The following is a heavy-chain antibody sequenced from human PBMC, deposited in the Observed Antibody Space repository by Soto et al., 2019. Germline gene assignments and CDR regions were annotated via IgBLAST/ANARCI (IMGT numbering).Heavy chain of an antibody. CDR1: GFTFNDYA. CDR2: ITWNSGSI. J-gene: IGHJ4*02. Sequence: EVQLVESGGGLIQPGRSLRLSCAASGFTFNDYAIHWVRQAPGKGLEWVSGITWNSGSIAYADSVKGRFTVSRDNAKNSLYLQMNSLRTDDTALYYCAKMSSVRGVRDYFDYWGQGTLVTVSS. V-gene: IGHV3-9*01. CDR3: AKMSSVRGVRDYFDY. D-gene: IGHD3-10*02.